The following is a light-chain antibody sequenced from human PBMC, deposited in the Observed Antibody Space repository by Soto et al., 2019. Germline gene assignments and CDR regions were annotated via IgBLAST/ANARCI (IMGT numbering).Light chain of an antibody. J-gene: IGKJ2*01. CDR2: FGS. CDR1: QRIGSSF. V-gene: IGKV3-20*01. CDR3: QHYATSPYV. Sequence: IVLTQSPDTLSLSPGDTATLSCTASQRIGSSFLAWYQQRPGQAPRLLISFGSKMATDIPDRFSGSGSGTDFTLTISRLEPEDFAVYYCQHYATSPYVFGQGTKLEV.